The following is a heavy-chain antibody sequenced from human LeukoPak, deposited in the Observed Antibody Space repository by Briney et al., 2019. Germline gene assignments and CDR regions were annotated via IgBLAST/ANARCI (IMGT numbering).Heavy chain of an antibody. J-gene: IGHJ5*02. V-gene: IGHV1-2*02. CDR2: INPNSGGT. CDR3: ARAPNGDYGWFDP. CDR1: GYTFTGYY. Sequence: ASVKVSCKASGYTFTGYYMHWVRQAPGQGLEWMGWINPNSGGTNYAQKFQGRVTMTRDTSISTAYMELSRLRSDDTAVYYCARAPNGDYGWFDPWGQGTLVTVSS. D-gene: IGHD4-17*01.